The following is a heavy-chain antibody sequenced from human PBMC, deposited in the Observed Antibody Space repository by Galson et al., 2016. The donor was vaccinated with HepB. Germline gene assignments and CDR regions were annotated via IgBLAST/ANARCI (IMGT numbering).Heavy chain of an antibody. CDR2: IWYDASNK. CDR3: ARALIGASRLDY. Sequence: SLRFSCATSGFVFTAYEVHWVRQAPGKGLEWVAVIWYDASNKYYADSVKGRFTISRDNSKNTLYLQMNSLRAEDTAVYYCARALIGASRLDYWGQGTLVTVSS. J-gene: IGHJ4*02. CDR1: GFVFTAYE. V-gene: IGHV3-33*08. D-gene: IGHD1-26*01.